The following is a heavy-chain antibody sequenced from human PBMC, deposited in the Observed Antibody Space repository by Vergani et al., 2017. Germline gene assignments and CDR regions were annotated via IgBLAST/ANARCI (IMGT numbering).Heavy chain of an antibody. CDR1: GGSISSYY. D-gene: IGHD2-2*01. V-gene: IGHV4-59*01. Sequence: QVQLQESGPGLVKPSETLSLTCTVSGGSISSYYWSWIRQPPGKGLEWIGYIYYSGSTNYNPSLKSRVTISVDTSKNQFSLKLSSVTAADAAVYYCATNEGYCSSTSCPGWFDPWGQGTLVTVSS. J-gene: IGHJ5*02. CDR2: IYYSGST. CDR3: ATNEGYCSSTSCPGWFDP.